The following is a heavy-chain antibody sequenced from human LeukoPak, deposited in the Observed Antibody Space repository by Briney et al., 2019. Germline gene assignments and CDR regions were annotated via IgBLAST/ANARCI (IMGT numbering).Heavy chain of an antibody. CDR2: IKSNSDGGTT. J-gene: IGHJ4*02. Sequence: GGSLRLSCAASGFTFTNAWMNWVRQAPGKGLEWVGRIKSNSDGGTTDYAAPVKGRFTTSRDDSKHTVYLQMDSLKIEDTAVYYCSTLLHWGQGALVTVSS. CDR1: GFTFTNAW. CDR3: STLLH. V-gene: IGHV3-15*07.